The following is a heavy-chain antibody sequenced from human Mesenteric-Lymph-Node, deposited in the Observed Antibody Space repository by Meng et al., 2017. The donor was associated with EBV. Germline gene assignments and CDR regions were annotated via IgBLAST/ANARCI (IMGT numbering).Heavy chain of an antibody. Sequence: QVQLPESGPGLVKPSQTLSLTCAVSGGSIGRGGYYWSWICQPPGKGLEWIGYIYYSGSTYYNPSLKSRVTISVDTSKNQFSLKLSSVTAADTAVYYCARGSRDGYNLDYWGQGTLVTVSS. CDR2: IYYSGST. D-gene: IGHD5-24*01. CDR3: ARGSRDGYNLDY. J-gene: IGHJ4*02. V-gene: IGHV4-30-4*01. CDR1: GGSIGRGGYY.